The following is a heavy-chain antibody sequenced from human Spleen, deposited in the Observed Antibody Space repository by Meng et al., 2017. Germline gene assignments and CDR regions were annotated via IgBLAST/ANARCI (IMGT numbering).Heavy chain of an antibody. J-gene: IGHJ4*02. Sequence: GQLGGSGGRVVRPGESLRLSCAVSGFSFDDYGMNWVRQAPGKGLEWVAVISYDGSNKYYADSVKGRFTISRDNSKNTLYLQMNSLRAEDTAVYYCARDGYSYGSAYDYWGQGTLVTVSS. V-gene: IGHV3-30*05. CDR1: GFSFDDYG. D-gene: IGHD5-18*01. CDR2: ISYDGSNK. CDR3: ARDGYSYGSAYDY.